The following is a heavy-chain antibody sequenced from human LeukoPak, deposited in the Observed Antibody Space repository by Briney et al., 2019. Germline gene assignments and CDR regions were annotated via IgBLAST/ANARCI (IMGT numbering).Heavy chain of an antibody. CDR1: GGSFSGYY. CDR3: ARGEDEAAAVWFDP. J-gene: IGHJ5*02. D-gene: IGHD6-13*01. Sequence: SETLSLTCAVYGGSFSGYYWSWIRQPPGRGLEWIGEINHSGSTNYNPSLKSRVTISVDTSKNQFSLKLSSVTAADTAVYYCARGEDEAAAVWFDPWGQGTLVTVSS. V-gene: IGHV4-34*01. CDR2: INHSGST.